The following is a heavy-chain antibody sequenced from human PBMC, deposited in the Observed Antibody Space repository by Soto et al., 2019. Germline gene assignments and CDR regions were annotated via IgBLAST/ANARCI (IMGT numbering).Heavy chain of an antibody. V-gene: IGHV3-33*06. CDR2: IWYDGSNT. CDR3: AKLGDRTGGVIAPYYFDY. J-gene: IGHJ4*02. Sequence: QVQLVESGGGVVQPGRSLRLSCAASGFIFSSFGMHWVRQAPGKGLEWVAHIWYDGSNTYYADSVKGRFTISRDNSKNTLYLQMNSLRAEDTAVYYCAKLGDRTGGVIAPYYFDYWGQGTLVTVSS. CDR1: GFIFSSFG. D-gene: IGHD3-16*02.